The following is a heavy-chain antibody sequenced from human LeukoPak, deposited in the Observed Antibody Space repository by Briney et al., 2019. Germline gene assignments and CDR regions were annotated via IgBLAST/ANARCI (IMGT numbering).Heavy chain of an antibody. CDR3: ARTHIVVVTAMDV. V-gene: IGHV4-61*02. CDR2: IYTSGST. D-gene: IGHD2-21*02. CDR1: GVSINSGSYY. J-gene: IGHJ6*04. Sequence: SETLSLTCTVSGVSINSGSYYWSWIRQPAGKGLEGIGRIYTSGSTNYNPSLKSRVTILVDTSKKHFSLRLSSVTAADTAVYYCARTHIVVVTAMDVWGKGTTVTVSS.